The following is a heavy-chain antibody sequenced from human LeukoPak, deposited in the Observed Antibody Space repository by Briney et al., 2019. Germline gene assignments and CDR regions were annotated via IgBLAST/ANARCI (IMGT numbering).Heavy chain of an antibody. CDR1: GFTFSDYY. V-gene: IGHV3-11*01. D-gene: IGHD3-10*01. Sequence: GSLRLSCAASGFTFSDYYMSWIRQAPGTGLEWVSYISSSGGTIYYADSVRGRFTISRDNAKNSLYLQMNSLRAEDTAVYYCARDLVNYGMDVWGQGTTVTVSS. J-gene: IGHJ6*02. CDR2: ISSSGGTI. CDR3: ARDLVNYGMDV.